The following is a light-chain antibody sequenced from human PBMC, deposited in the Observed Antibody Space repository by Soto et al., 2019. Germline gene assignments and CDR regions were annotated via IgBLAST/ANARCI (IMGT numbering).Light chain of an antibody. CDR3: SSYAGSNNWV. J-gene: IGLJ3*02. V-gene: IGLV2-8*01. CDR1: SSDVGGYNY. CDR2: EVN. Sequence: QSALTQPPSASGSPGQSVTISCTGTSSDVGGYNYVSWYQQHPGKAPKLMICEVNKRPSGVPDRFSGSKSGNTASLTVSGLQAEDEADYYCSSYAGSNNWVFGGGTKLT.